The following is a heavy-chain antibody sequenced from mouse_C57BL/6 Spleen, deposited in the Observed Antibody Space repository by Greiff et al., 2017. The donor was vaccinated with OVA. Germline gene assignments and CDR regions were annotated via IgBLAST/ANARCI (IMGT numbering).Heavy chain of an antibody. Sequence: QVQLQQPGAELVKPGASVKMSCKASGYTFTSYWITWVKQRPGQGLEWIGGIYPGSGSTNYNEKFKSKATLTVDTSSSTAYMQLRSLPSEDSAVYYGARERRRGAMDDWGKGTSVTVSS. V-gene: IGHV1-55*01. CDR2: IYPGSGST. J-gene: IGHJ4*01. CDR1: GYTFTSYW. CDR3: ARERRRGAMDD.